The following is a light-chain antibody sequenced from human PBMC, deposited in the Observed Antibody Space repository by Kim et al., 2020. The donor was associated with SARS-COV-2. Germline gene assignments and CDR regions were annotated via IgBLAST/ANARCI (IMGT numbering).Light chain of an antibody. CDR1: QGIRNV. CDR3: LQDYNYPLT. Sequence: AIQMTQSPSSLSASVGDRVTITCRASQGIRNVLGWYQQIPGKAPKLLISAGSTLESGVPSRFSGSGSATDFALTISSLQPEDFATYYCLQDYNYPLTFGGGTKVDIK. V-gene: IGKV1-6*01. J-gene: IGKJ4*01. CDR2: AGS.